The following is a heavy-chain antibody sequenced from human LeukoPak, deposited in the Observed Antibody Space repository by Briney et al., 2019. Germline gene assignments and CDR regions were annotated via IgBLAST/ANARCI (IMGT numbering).Heavy chain of an antibody. Sequence: SETLSLTCTLSGGSISSYYWSWFRLSPGKGLEWIGYIYYRGSTDYSPSLKSRVTISVDTSKNQFSLKLSSVTAADTAVYYCARPLSSYWGQGTLVTVSS. CDR3: ARPLSSY. CDR1: GGSISSYY. J-gene: IGHJ4*02. CDR2: IYYRGST. V-gene: IGHV4-59*12. D-gene: IGHD5/OR15-5a*01.